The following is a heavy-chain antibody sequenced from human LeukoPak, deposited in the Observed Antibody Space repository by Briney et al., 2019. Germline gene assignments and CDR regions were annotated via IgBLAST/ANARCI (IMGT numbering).Heavy chain of an antibody. CDR1: GFTFSNHG. CDR3: ARAGDIVVVPADEGWFDP. V-gene: IGHV3-33*01. J-gene: IGHJ5*02. Sequence: GRSLRLSCAASGFTFSNHGMHWVRQAPGKGPEWVALIWYDGSNKYYGDSVKGRFTISRDNSKNTVYLQMNSLRAEDTAVYYCARAGDIVVVPADEGWFDPWGQGTLVTVSS. CDR2: IWYDGSNK. D-gene: IGHD2-2*01.